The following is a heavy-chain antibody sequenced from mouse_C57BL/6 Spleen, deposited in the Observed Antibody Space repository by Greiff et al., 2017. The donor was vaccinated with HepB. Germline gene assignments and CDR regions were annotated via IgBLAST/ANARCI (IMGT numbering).Heavy chain of an antibody. CDR2: INPNNGGT. CDR3: AKRYGSSPSYAMDY. V-gene: IGHV1-22*01. CDR1: GYTFTDYN. J-gene: IGHJ4*01. D-gene: IGHD1-1*01. Sequence: VQLKQSGPELVKPGASVKMSCKASGYTFTDYNMHWVKQSHGKSLEWIGYINPNNGGTSYNQKFKGKATLTVSKSSSTAYMELRSLTSEDSAVYYCAKRYGSSPSYAMDYWGQGTSVTVSS.